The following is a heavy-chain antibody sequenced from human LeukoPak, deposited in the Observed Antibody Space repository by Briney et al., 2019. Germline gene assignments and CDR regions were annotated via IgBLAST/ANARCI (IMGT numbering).Heavy chain of an antibody. CDR3: ARGGDWRFDY. J-gene: IGHJ4*02. Sequence: SETLSLTCTVSGGSISSYYWSWIRQPPGKGLEWIGEINHSGSTNYNPSLKSRVTISIDKYKNQFSLKLNSVTAADTAVYYCARGGDWRFDYWGQGILVTVSS. V-gene: IGHV4-34*01. D-gene: IGHD2-21*02. CDR1: GGSISSYY. CDR2: INHSGST.